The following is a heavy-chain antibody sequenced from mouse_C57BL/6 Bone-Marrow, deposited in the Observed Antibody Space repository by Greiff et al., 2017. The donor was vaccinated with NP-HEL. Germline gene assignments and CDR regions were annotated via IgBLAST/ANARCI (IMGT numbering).Heavy chain of an antibody. V-gene: IGHV5-6*01. D-gene: IGHD1-1*01. J-gene: IGHJ2*01. CDR3: ARDYYGSSYYFDK. CDR2: ISSGGSYT. CDR1: GFTFSSYG. Sequence: EVQRVESGGDLVKPGGSLKLSCAASGFTFSSYGMSWVRQTPDKRLEWVATISSGGSYTYYPDSVKERFTISRDNAKNTLYLQMSSLKSENTAMYYGARDYYGSSYYFDKWGQGNTLTVTS.